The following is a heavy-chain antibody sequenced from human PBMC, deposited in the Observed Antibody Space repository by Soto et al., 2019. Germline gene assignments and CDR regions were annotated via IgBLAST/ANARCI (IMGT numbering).Heavy chain of an antibody. Sequence: QVQLQQWGAGLLKPSETLSLTCAVYGGSFSGYYWSWIRQPPGKGLEWIGEINHSGSTNYNPSLKSRVTISXXTXKXXFSLKLSSVTAADTAVYYCARVEQWPKYYYYGMDVWGQGTTVTVSS. CDR3: ARVEQWPKYYYYGMDV. CDR2: INHSGST. D-gene: IGHD6-19*01. V-gene: IGHV4-34*01. CDR1: GGSFSGYY. J-gene: IGHJ6*02.